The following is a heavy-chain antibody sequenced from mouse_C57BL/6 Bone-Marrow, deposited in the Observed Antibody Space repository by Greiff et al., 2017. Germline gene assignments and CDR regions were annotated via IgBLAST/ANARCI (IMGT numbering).Heavy chain of an antibody. J-gene: IGHJ3*01. D-gene: IGHD1-1*01. CDR1: GYTFTSYD. V-gene: IGHV1-85*01. CDR2: IYPRDGST. CDR3: ARRNYYGSSPARFAY. Sequence: QVQLQQSGPELVKPGASVKLSCKASGYTFTSYDINWVKQRPGQGLEWIGWIYPRDGSTTYNEKFKGKATLTVDTSSSTAYMELHSLTSEDSAVYFCARRNYYGSSPARFAYWGQGTLVSVSA.